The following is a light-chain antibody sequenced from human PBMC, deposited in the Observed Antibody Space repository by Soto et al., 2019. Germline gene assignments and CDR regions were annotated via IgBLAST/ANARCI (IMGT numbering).Light chain of an antibody. J-gene: IGKJ1*01. CDR2: AAS. V-gene: IGKV1-17*01. CDR3: LQHNSYPRT. Sequence: DIQMTQSPSFLSASVGDRVTITCRASQGIGNDLGWYQLKPGTAPKRLIYAASTLQSGVPSRFSGSGSGTEFTLTISSLQPEDFATYYCLQHNSYPRTFGQGTKVDIK. CDR1: QGIGND.